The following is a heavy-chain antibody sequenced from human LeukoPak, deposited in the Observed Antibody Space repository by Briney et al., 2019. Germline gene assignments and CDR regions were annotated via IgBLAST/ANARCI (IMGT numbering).Heavy chain of an antibody. CDR1: GFSFDDYG. J-gene: IGHJ4*02. CDR2: INWNGGST. Sequence: GGSLRLSCAASGFSFDDYGMGWVRQAPGKGLEWVSGINWNGGSTGYADSVKGRFTISRDNAKNSLYLQINSLRAEDTAFYYCARDGLGDSSGYFFSNYFDYWGQGTLVTVSS. D-gene: IGHD3-22*01. CDR3: ARDGLGDSSGYFFSNYFDY. V-gene: IGHV3-20*04.